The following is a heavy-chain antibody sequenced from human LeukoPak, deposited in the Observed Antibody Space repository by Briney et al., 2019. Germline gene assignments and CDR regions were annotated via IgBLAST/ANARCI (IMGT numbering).Heavy chain of an antibody. CDR2: ISSSSSTI. CDR1: GFTFSSYS. CDR3: ARSGYSLLGYYYYMDV. V-gene: IGHV3-48*04. Sequence: PGGSLRLSCAASGFTFSSYSMNWVRQAPGKGLEWVSYISSSSSTIYYADSVKGRFTISRDNAKNSLYLQMNSLRAEDTAVYYCARSGYSLLGYYYYMDVWGKGTTVTVSS. J-gene: IGHJ6*03. D-gene: IGHD3-3*01.